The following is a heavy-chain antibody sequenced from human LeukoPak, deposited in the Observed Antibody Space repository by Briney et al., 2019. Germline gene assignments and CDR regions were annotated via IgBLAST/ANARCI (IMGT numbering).Heavy chain of an antibody. CDR1: GFTFTNYW. D-gene: IGHD2-2*01. CDR2: IKQDGSEK. CDR3: ATLPYCSSTSCYDY. J-gene: IGHJ4*02. V-gene: IGHV3-7*01. Sequence: GGSLRLSCAASGFTFTNYWMSWVRQAPGKGLEWVANIKQDGSEKYYVDSVKGRFTISRDNAKNSLYLQMSSLRAEGTALYYCATLPYCSSTSCYDYWGQGTLVTVSS.